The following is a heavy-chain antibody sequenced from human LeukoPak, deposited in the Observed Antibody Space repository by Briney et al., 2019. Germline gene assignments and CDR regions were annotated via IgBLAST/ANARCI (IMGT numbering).Heavy chain of an antibody. Sequence: GGSLRLSCAASGFTFSNYAMHWVRQAPGKGLEWVAVILYDGSNEYYADSVQGRFSISRDNSQNTLYVQMNSLRGEDTAVYYCARGDYDPPDYWGQGTLVTVSS. J-gene: IGHJ4*02. V-gene: IGHV3-30-3*01. CDR3: ARGDYDPPDY. CDR1: GFTFSNYA. D-gene: IGHD3-22*01. CDR2: ILYDGSNE.